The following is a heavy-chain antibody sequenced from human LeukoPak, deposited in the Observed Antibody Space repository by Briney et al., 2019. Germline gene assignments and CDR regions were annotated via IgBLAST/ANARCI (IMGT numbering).Heavy chain of an antibody. J-gene: IGHJ4*02. CDR1: GFTFSSYA. V-gene: IGHV3-23*01. CDR2: ISGSGGST. Sequence: GGSLRLSCAASGFTFSSYAMSWVRQAPGKGLEWVSAISGSGGSTYYADSVKGRFTISRDNSKNTLYLQMNSLRAEDTALYYCARDPWNATPFDYWGQGTLVTVS. D-gene: IGHD1-1*01. CDR3: ARDPWNATPFDY.